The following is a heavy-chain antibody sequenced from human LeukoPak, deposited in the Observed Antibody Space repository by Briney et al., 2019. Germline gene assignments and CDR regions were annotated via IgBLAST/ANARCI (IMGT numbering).Heavy chain of an antibody. CDR1: GFTFSDHY. Sequence: GSLRLSCAASGFTFSDHYMTWIRQAPGKGLLWVAYISSSGYTIYYADSVKGRFTISRDNAKNSLYLQMNSLRAEDTAVYYCARDRDFLGSGWSNSFDYWGQGTLVTVSS. CDR2: ISSSGYTI. D-gene: IGHD6-19*01. J-gene: IGHJ4*02. CDR3: ARDRDFLGSGWSNSFDY. V-gene: IGHV3-11*04.